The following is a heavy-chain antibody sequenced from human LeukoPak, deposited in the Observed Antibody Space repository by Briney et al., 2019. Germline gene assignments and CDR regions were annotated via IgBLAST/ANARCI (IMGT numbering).Heavy chain of an antibody. Sequence: GGSLRLSCAASGFTVSANHMSWVRQTPGKGLEWLSIIYSSGSTYYADSLEGRFTISRDSSKNTLYLQVNSLRAEDTAVYYCARTVVAANYDAFDIWGPGTMVTVSS. CDR3: ARTVVAANYDAFDI. V-gene: IGHV3-53*01. CDR1: GFTVSANH. D-gene: IGHD2-15*01. CDR2: IYSSGST. J-gene: IGHJ3*02.